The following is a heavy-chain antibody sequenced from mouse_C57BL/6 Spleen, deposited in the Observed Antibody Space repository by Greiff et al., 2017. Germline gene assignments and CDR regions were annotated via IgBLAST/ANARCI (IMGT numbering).Heavy chain of an antibody. CDR2: IDPSDSDT. CDR3: ARSGYDYEDRVPAWFAY. J-gene: IGHJ3*01. V-gene: IGHV1-52*01. CDR1: GYTFTSYW. D-gene: IGHD2-4*01. Sequence: QVQLQQPGAELVRPGSSVKLSCKASGYTFTSYWMHWVKQRPLQGLEWIGNIDPSDSDTHYNQKFKDKATLTVDKSSSTAYMQLSSLTSEDSAVYYCARSGYDYEDRVPAWFAYWGQGTLVTVSA.